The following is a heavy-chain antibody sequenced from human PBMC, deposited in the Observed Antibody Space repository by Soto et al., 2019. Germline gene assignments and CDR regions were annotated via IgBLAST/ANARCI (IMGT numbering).Heavy chain of an antibody. CDR3: ARGPCGGGSCYSDLFPQTGFDY. CDR1: GGSVSYDY. J-gene: IGHJ4*01. D-gene: IGHD2-15*01. CDR2: IYSSRPT. V-gene: IGHV4-4*07. Sequence: QVQLEESGPRLVKASETLSLMCTVSGGSVSYDYWSWVRQPAGKGLEWIGRIYSSRPTDYNPSLKGRVTLSIDTSKSQFSLPLPSVTAAETAMYFCARGPCGGGSCYSDLFPQTGFDYWGHGIPVTVSS.